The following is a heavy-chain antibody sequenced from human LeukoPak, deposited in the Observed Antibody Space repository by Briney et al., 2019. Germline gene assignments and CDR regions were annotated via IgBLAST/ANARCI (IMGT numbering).Heavy chain of an antibody. CDR2: ISPYNANT. CDR1: GYIFTSNG. J-gene: IGHJ4*02. Sequence: ASVKGSCKASGYIFTSNGISWVRQAPGQGLEWMGWISPYNANTNYAQKFQGRVTMTTDTSTSTAYMELRSLRSDDTAVYYCARDEGYYGAPLFDYWGQGTLVTVSS. CDR3: ARDEGYYGAPLFDY. V-gene: IGHV1-18*01. D-gene: IGHD4/OR15-4a*01.